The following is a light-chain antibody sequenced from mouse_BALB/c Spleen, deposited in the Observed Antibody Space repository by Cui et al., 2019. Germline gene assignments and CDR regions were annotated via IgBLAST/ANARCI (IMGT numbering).Light chain of an antibody. V-gene: IGKV4-74*01. CDR2: STS. CDR3: HQYHRSPYT. J-gene: IGKJ2*01. CDR1: SSLSTSY. Sequence: QIVLTQSPAIMSASLGERVTMTFTASSSLSTSYLNWYQQKPGSSPKLCNYSTSNLASGVPARFSVSGSGTSYSLTISSMEAEDAATYYCHQYHRSPYTFGGGTKLEIK.